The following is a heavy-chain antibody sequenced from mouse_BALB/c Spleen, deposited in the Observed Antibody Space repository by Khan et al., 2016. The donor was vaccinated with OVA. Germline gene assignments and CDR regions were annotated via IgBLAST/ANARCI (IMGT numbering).Heavy chain of an antibody. J-gene: IGHJ3*01. CDR3: ARCYFGNYEFVY. D-gene: IGHD2-1*01. CDR2: IFPGTGTT. CDR1: GYTFTSYW. V-gene: IGHV1S132*01. Sequence: QVQLQQSGAELVKPGASVKLSCKTSGYTFTSYWIQWVKQRPGQGLGWIGQIFPGTGTTYYNENFKGKATLTVDTSSSTAYMQLSSLTADVSAVYFCARCYFGNYEFVYWGQGTLLTVSP.